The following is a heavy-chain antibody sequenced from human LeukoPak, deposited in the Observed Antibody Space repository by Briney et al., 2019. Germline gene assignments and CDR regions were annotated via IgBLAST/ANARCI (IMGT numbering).Heavy chain of an antibody. J-gene: IGHJ4*02. CDR3: AKEGRFVGVVAATD. D-gene: IGHD2-15*01. CDR1: GFTVSSNS. V-gene: IGHV3-53*01. Sequence: GGSLRLSCTVSGFTVSSNSWSWVRQAPGKGLEWVSFIYSGGKTHSSDSVKGRFTISRDNSKNTLYLQMSSLRAEDTAIYYCAKEGRFVGVVAATDWGQGTLVTVSS. CDR2: IYSGGKT.